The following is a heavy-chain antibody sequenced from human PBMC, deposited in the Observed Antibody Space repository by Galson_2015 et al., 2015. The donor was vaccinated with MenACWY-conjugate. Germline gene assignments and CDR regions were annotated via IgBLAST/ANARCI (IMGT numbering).Heavy chain of an antibody. CDR1: GFTFSSYS. V-gene: IGHV3-48*02. Sequence: SLRLSCAASGFTFSSYSMNWVRQAPGKGLEWVAYISTGSSAIYYADSVKGRFTISRDNAKNSLYLQMNSLRDEDTAVYYCARDRPDGYKQFFDYWGQGTLVTVSS. J-gene: IGHJ4*02. CDR2: ISTGSSAI. D-gene: IGHD5-24*01. CDR3: ARDRPDGYKQFFDY.